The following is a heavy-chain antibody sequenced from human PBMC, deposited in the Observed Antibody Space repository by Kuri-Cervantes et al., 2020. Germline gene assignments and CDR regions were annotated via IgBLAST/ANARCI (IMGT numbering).Heavy chain of an antibody. Sequence: GESLKISCAAFGFTVMTNYMTWVRQAPGKGLEWVSVIYSGGSTYYADSVRGRCTISRGNAQKSLYLHMNSLRAEDTAVYYRARVTCSSTSCAFDFWGQGTLVTVSS. J-gene: IGHJ4*02. CDR3: ARVTCSSTSCAFDF. D-gene: IGHD2-2*01. CDR2: IYSGGST. V-gene: IGHV3-53*01. CDR1: GFTVMTNY.